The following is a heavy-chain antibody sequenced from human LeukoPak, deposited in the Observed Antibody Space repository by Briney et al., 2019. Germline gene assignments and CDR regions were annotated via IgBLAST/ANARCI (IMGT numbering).Heavy chain of an antibody. V-gene: IGHV3-23*01. D-gene: IGHD2-15*01. Sequence: GGSLRLSCAASGFTFSSYAMSWVRQAPGKGLEWVSAISGSADSTDYADSVKGRLTVARDNSKTTLYLQTNSLRAEDTAVYYCAKTLKGVAARHWYFDLWGRGTLVTVSS. CDR1: GFTFSSYA. CDR2: ISGSADST. CDR3: AKTLKGVAARHWYFDL. J-gene: IGHJ2*01.